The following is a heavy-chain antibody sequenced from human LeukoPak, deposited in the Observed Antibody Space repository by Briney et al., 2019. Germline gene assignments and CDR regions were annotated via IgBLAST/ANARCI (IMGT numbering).Heavy chain of an antibody. CDR2: ISAYNGNT. CDR1: GYTFTSYG. J-gene: IGHJ5*02. D-gene: IGHD6-19*01. V-gene: IGHV1-18*01. Sequence: ASVKVSCKAPGYTFTSYGISWVRQAPGQGLEWMGWISAYNGNTNYAQKLQGRVTMTTDTSTSTAYMELRSLRSDDTAVYYCARDRSSGYSNWSDPWGQGTLVTVSS. CDR3: ARDRSSGYSNWSDP.